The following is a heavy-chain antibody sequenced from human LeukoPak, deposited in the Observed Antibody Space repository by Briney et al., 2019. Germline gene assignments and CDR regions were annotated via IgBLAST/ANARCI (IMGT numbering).Heavy chain of an antibody. D-gene: IGHD5-18*01. CDR2: IKHDGSDK. CDR3: ARDWRRYGTYDY. J-gene: IGHJ4*02. CDR1: GFTFSSYW. V-gene: IGHV3-7*05. Sequence: GRSLRLSCAASGFTFSSYWMSWVRQAPGKGLEWVATIKHDGSDKYYVDSVKGRFTISRDNAKNSLYLQMNSLRAEDTALYYCARDWRRYGTYDYWGQGTLVTVSS.